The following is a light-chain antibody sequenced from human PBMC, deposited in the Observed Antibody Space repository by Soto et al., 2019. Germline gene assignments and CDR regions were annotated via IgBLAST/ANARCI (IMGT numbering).Light chain of an antibody. J-gene: IGKJ1*01. CDR1: QSVSSN. V-gene: IGKV3-15*01. CDR2: GAS. Sequence: EIVMTQSPATLSVSPGASATLSCRASQSVSSNLAWYQQKPGQAPRLLIYGASTRATGIPARFSGSGSGTEFTLTISSLQSEDFEVYYCQQYNNWPRTFGQGTKVDI. CDR3: QQYNNWPRT.